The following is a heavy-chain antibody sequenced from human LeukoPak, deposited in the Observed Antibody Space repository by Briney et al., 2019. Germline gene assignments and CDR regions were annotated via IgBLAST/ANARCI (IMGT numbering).Heavy chain of an antibody. Sequence: PSETLSLTCTVSGGSISSSSYYWGWSRQPPGKGLEWIGSIYYSGSTYYNPSLKSRVTISVDTSKNQFSLKLSSVTAADTAVYYCASGGSCSALCLGNYWGQGTLVTVSS. CDR1: GGSISSSSYY. V-gene: IGHV4-39*01. D-gene: IGHD2-15*01. CDR2: IYYSGST. CDR3: ASGGSCSALCLGNY. J-gene: IGHJ4*02.